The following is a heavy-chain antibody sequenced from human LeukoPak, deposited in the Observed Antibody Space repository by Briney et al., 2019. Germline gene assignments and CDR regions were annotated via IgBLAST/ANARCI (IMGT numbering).Heavy chain of an antibody. D-gene: IGHD3-10*01. V-gene: IGHV2-5*02. Sequence: ESGPTLVKPTQTLTLTCTFSGFSLSTSGVGVGWIRQPPGKALEWLALIYWDDDKRYSPSLRNRLTITKDTSKNQVVFTMTNMDPVDTATYYCAHRGYYYDSGIWFDPWGQGTLVTVSS. CDR2: IYWDDDK. J-gene: IGHJ5*02. CDR3: AHRGYYYDSGIWFDP. CDR1: GFSLSTSGVG.